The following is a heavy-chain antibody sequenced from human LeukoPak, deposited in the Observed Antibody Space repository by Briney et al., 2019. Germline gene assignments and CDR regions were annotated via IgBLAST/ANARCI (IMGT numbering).Heavy chain of an antibody. CDR3: ARVSGLDY. V-gene: IGHV3-7*01. Sequence: GESLRLSCAASGFRFSSYWMSWVRQAPGKGLEWVANIKQDESEEYYADSVKGRFTISRDTAKNSLYLQMNSLRVEDTAVYYCARVSGLDYWGQGTLVTVSS. J-gene: IGHJ4*02. CDR1: GFRFSSYW. D-gene: IGHD2-15*01. CDR2: IKQDESEE.